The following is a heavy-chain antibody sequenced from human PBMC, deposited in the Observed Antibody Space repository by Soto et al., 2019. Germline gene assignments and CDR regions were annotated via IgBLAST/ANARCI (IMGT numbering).Heavy chain of an antibody. Sequence: TSETLSLTCAVYGGSFSGYYWSWIRQPPGKGLEWIGEINHSGSTNYNPSLKSRVTISVDTSKNQFSLKLSSVTAADTAVYYCARRPGYCSGGSCYSGRFGLDYWGQGTLVTVSS. V-gene: IGHV4-34*01. CDR2: INHSGST. J-gene: IGHJ4*02. D-gene: IGHD2-15*01. CDR1: GGSFSGYY. CDR3: ARRPGYCSGGSCYSGRFGLDY.